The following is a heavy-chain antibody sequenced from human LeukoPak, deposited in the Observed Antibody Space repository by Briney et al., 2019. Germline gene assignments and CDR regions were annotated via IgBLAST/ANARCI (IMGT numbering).Heavy chain of an antibody. J-gene: IGHJ4*02. CDR3: ARDRLGGAVASWIPDY. CDR2: VYHSGST. Sequence: SETLSLTCSVSGGSINNYDWSWIRQPPGKRLEWIGSVYHSGSTDYSPSLRSRVTISVDMSKNHFSLKVTSVTAADTAIYYCARDRLGGAVASWIPDYWGQGILVTVSS. V-gene: IGHV4-59*01. D-gene: IGHD3-16*01. CDR1: GGSINNYD.